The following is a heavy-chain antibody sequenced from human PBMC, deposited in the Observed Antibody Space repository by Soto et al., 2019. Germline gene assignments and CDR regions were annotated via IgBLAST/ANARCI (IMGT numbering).Heavy chain of an antibody. CDR1: GYSFTSYW. D-gene: IGHD6-13*01. CDR3: ARLTAALYYYYGMDV. Sequence: GESLKISCXGSGYSFTSYWISWLRRMPGKGLEWMGRIDPSDSYTNYSPSFQGHVTISADKSISTAYLQWSSLKASDTAMYYCARLTAALYYYYGMDVWGQGTTVTVSS. V-gene: IGHV5-10-1*01. CDR2: IDPSDSYT. J-gene: IGHJ6*02.